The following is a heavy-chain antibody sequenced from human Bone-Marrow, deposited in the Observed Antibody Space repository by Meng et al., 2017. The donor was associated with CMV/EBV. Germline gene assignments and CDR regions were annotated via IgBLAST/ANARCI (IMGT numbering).Heavy chain of an antibody. J-gene: IGHJ6*02. CDR2: ISGSGGST. Sequence: GESLKISCAASGFTFDDYAMHWVRQAPGKGLEWVSAISGSGGSTYYADSVKGRFTISRHNSKNTLYLQMNSLRAEDTAVYYCANSGGSGSYPSPYYYGMDVWGQGTTVTVS. CDR3: ANSGGSGSYPSPYYYGMDV. D-gene: IGHD3-10*01. CDR1: GFTFDDYA. V-gene: IGHV3-23*01.